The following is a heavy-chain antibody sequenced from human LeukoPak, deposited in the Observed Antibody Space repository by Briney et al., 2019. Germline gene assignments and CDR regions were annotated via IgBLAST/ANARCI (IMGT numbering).Heavy chain of an antibody. CDR2: IYYSGST. V-gene: IGHV4-39*07. D-gene: IGHD3-16*01. J-gene: IGHJ4*02. Sequence: SETLSLTCTVSGGSISSSSYYWGWIRQPPGKGLEWIGSIYYSGSTYYNPSLKSRVTISVDTSKNQFSLKLSYVTAADTAVYYCARDNSVEVSTMIIFDYWGQGTLVTVSS. CDR3: ARDNSVEVSTMIIFDY. CDR1: GGSISSSSYY.